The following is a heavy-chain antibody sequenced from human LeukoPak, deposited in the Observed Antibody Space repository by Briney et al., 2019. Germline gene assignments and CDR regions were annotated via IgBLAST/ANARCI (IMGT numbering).Heavy chain of an antibody. D-gene: IGHD6-13*01. V-gene: IGHV3-23*01. J-gene: IGHJ4*02. CDR1: GFTFSNYA. CDR3: AKGSSPFDY. CDR2: ISANGGGT. Sequence: GGSLRLSCAASGFTFSNYAMSWVRQAPGKGLEWVSAISANGGGTYYADSVKGWSTISRDNSKNTLYLQMNSLRAEDTAVYYCAKGSSPFDYWGQGTLVTVSS.